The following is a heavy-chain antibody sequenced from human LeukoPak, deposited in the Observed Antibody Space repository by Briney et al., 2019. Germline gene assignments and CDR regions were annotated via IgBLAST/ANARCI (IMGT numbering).Heavy chain of an antibody. CDR2: IYSDGST. V-gene: IGHV3-66*01. J-gene: IGHJ4*02. CDR1: GFTVSNNY. CDR3: AKGDYFDY. Sequence: GGSLRLSCAASGFTVSNNYMTWVRQAPGKGLQWVSVIYSDGSTYYADSVKGRFTISRDNSKNTLYLQMDSLRAEDTAVYYCAKGDYFDYWCQGTLVTVSS.